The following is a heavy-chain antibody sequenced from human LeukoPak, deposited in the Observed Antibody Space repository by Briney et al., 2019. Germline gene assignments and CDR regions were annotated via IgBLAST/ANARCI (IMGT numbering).Heavy chain of an antibody. CDR2: IYYSGST. V-gene: IGHV4-30-4*01. CDR3: ARVPMQVTRTSYYFDY. Sequence: SETLSLTCTVSGGSISSGDYYWNWIRQPPGKGLEWIGYIYYSGSTYYNPSLKSRVTISVDTSKNQFSLKLSSVTAADTAVYYCARVPMQVTRTSYYFDYWGQGTLVTVSS. J-gene: IGHJ4*02. D-gene: IGHD3-9*01. CDR1: GGSISSGDYY.